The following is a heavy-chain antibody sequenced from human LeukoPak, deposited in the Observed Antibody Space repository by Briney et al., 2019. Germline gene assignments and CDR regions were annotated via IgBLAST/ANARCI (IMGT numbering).Heavy chain of an antibody. CDR3: ARVGLRYFDWSTRNWFDP. D-gene: IGHD3-9*01. V-gene: IGHV1-8*01. CDR1: GYTSTSYD. J-gene: IGHJ5*02. CDR2: MNPNSGNT. Sequence: ASVKVSCKASGYTSTSYDINWVRQATGQGLEWMGWMNPNSGNTGYAQKFQGRVTMTRNTSISTAYMELSSLRSEDTAVYYCARVGLRYFDWSTRNWFDPWGQGTLVTVSS.